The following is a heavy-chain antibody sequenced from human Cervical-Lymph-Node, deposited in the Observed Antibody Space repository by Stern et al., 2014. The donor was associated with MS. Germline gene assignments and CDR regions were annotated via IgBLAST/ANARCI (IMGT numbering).Heavy chain of an antibody. D-gene: IGHD6-19*01. CDR2: IYYSGST. J-gene: IGHJ4*02. V-gene: IGHV4-59*01. Sequence: QVQLQESGPGLVKPSETLSLTCPVSGGSISSYYWSWIRQPPGKGLEWIGYIYYSGSTNYNPSLKSRVTISVDTSKNQFSLKLSSVTAADTAVYYCARAGSSSGWYFDYWGQGTLVTVSS. CDR3: ARAGSSSGWYFDY. CDR1: GGSISSYY.